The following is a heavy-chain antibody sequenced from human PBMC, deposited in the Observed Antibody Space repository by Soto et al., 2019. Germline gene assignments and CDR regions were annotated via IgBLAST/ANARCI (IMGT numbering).Heavy chain of an antibody. J-gene: IGHJ4*02. V-gene: IGHV4-34*01. Sequence: QVQLQQWGAGLLKPSETLSLTCAVYGGSFSGYYWPWIRQPPGTGLEWVGEINHSGNTNYNPSLKSRVTISVDTSKNQFSLKLTSVTAADTAVYYCARDKITGLFDYWGQGTLVTVSS. CDR3: ARDKITGLFDY. CDR2: INHSGNT. D-gene: IGHD2-8*02. CDR1: GGSFSGYY.